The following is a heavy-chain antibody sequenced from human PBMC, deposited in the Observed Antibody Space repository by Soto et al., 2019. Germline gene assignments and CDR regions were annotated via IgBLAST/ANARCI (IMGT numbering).Heavy chain of an antibody. CDR1: GYTLTDLS. D-gene: IGHD3-16*02. V-gene: IGHV1-24*01. CDR3: ATSEELSLLGAFDI. CDR2: FDPEDGET. J-gene: IGHJ3*02. Sequence: ASVKLSCKVSGYTLTDLSMHWVQQAPGKGLEWMGGFDPEDGETIYAQKFQGRVTMTEDTSTDTAYMELSSLRSEDTAVYYCATSEELSLLGAFDIWGQGTMVTVSS.